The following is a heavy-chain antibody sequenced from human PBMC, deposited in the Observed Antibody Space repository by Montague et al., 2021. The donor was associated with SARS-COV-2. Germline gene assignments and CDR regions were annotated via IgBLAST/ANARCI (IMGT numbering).Heavy chain of an antibody. CDR3: ARKEMKYSSIWSTGGNWFDP. D-gene: IGHD6-13*01. CDR2: IYYSGST. Sequence: SETLSLTCTVSGGSISSSSYYWGWIRQPPGKGLEWIGGIYYSGSTYYNPSLKSRVTISVDTSKNRFSLKLSSVTAADTAVYYCARKEMKYSSIWSTGGNWFDPWGQGTLVTVSS. V-gene: IGHV4-39*01. CDR1: GGSISSSSYY. J-gene: IGHJ5*02.